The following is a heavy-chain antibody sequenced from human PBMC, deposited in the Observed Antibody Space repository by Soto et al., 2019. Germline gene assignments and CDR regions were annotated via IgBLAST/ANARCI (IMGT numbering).Heavy chain of an antibody. CDR2: ISNSNSYI. V-gene: IGHV3-21*01. D-gene: IGHD1-26*01. CDR1: GFTFSIYS. Sequence: EVQLVESGGGLVKPGGSLRLSCAASGFTFSIYSMNWVRQAPGKGLEWVSSISNSNSYIYYADSVKGRFTISRDNAKNSLYLQMNGLRAEDTAVYYCARDWRRRSYEGIDYWGQGTLVTVS. CDR3: ARDWRRRSYEGIDY. J-gene: IGHJ4*02.